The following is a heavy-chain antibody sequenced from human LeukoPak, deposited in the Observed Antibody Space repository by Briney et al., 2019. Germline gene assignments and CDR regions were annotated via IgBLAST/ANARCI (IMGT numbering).Heavy chain of an antibody. CDR1: GFTFSNHG. J-gene: IGHJ4*02. V-gene: IGHV3-23*01. CDR3: ATYRQVLLPFES. D-gene: IGHD2-8*02. Sequence: GGSLRLSCAASGFTFSNHGMNWVRQAPGKGLEWLSGVSPPGGGTYYADSVKGRFTISRDDSKNTLSLQMNSLRAEDTAIYYCATYRQVLLPFESWGQGTLVTVSS. CDR2: VSPPGGGT.